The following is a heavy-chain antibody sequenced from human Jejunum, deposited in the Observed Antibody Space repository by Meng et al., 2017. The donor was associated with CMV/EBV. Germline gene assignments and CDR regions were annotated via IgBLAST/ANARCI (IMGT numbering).Heavy chain of an antibody. CDR1: DYSISNAYY. J-gene: IGHJ4*02. V-gene: IGHV4-38-2*01. Sequence: SDYSISNAYYWGWLRQPPGKGLEWMGTIYHSGSTYYNPSLKSRVTMSVDTSKNQFSLRLTSVTAADTAVYYCARFGTGAAALFDYWSQGTLVTVSS. D-gene: IGHD6-13*01. CDR2: IYHSGST. CDR3: ARFGTGAAALFDY.